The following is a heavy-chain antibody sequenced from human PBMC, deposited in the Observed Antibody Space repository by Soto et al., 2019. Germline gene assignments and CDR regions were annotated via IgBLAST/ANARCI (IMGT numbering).Heavy chain of an antibody. J-gene: IGHJ4*02. CDR1: GFTFNTYG. CDR2: ISYDGSEK. V-gene: IGHV3-30*18. Sequence: GGSLRLSCAASGFTFNTYGMHWVRQAPGKGLEWVAVISYDGSEKYYVDSVKGRFTISKDNSKNTLYLQMNSLRPEDTAVYYSAKSPNFYCSSPNCYKYYFDHWGQGT. CDR3: AKSPNFYCSSPNCYKYYFDH. D-gene: IGHD2-2*02.